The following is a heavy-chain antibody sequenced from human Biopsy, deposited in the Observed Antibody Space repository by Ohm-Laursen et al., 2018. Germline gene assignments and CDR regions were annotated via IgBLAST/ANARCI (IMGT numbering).Heavy chain of an antibody. CDR1: GFTFSIYA. V-gene: IGHV3-64*01. J-gene: IGHJ6*02. Sequence: GSLRLSCSASGFTFSIYAIHWVRQAPGQGLENVAAINSNGGTTYYVNSVKGRFTISRDNSKNTVSLQMGSLRSEDMAVYYCARGNSENNYYFAMDVWGQGTTVTISS. CDR3: ARGNSENNYYFAMDV. CDR2: INSNGGTT. D-gene: IGHD1-26*01.